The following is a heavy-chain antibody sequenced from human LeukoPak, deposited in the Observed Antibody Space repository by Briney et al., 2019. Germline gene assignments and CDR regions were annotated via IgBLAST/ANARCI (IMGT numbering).Heavy chain of an antibody. CDR1: GYTFIGYY. CDR2: INPNSGVT. Sequence: ASVKVSCKASGYTFIGYYMHWVRQAPGQGLEWMGWINPNSGVTNYAQKFQGRVTMTRDTSISTAYMQLTSLRADDTAVYYCATTRENTTRLDYWGQGTLVTVSS. D-gene: IGHD2/OR15-2a*01. V-gene: IGHV1-2*02. J-gene: IGHJ4*02. CDR3: ATTRENTTRLDY.